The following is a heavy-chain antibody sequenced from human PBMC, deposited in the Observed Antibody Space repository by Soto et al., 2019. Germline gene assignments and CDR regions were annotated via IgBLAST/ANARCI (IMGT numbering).Heavy chain of an antibody. CDR2: ISSSSSYI. Sequence: GESLKISCAASGFTFSSYSMNWVRQAPGKGLEWVSSISSSSSYIYYEDSVKGRFTISRDNAKNSLYLQMNSLRAEDTAVYYCARDQEGLVGAFDIWGQGTMVTVSS. J-gene: IGHJ3*02. CDR1: GFTFSSYS. V-gene: IGHV3-21*01. D-gene: IGHD6-6*01. CDR3: ARDQEGLVGAFDI.